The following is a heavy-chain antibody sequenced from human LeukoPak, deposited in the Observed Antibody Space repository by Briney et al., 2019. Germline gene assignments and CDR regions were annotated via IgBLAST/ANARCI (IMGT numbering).Heavy chain of an antibody. CDR1: GGSITSTTHY. D-gene: IGHD3-10*01. CDR2: INHSGST. J-gene: IGHJ4*02. CDR3: ARGFRFRSYFDY. V-gene: IGHV4-39*07. Sequence: SETLSLTCTVSGGSITSTTHYWSWIRQPPGKGLEWIGEINHSGSTNYNPSLKSRVTISVDTSKNQFSLKLSSVTAADTAVYYCARGFRFRSYFDYWGQGTLVTVSS.